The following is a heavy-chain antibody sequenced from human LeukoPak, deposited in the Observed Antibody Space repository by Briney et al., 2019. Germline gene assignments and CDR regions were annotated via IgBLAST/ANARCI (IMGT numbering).Heavy chain of an antibody. CDR1: VDTFTVDT. Sequence: ASVKVSCKPSVDTFTVDTTSSVPRAPGQGLEWMGWISVYNGNTNYAQKVQGRVTMTTDTSTSTAYMELRSLRSDDTAVYYCARDVNPRIVILTTGGGFDIWGQGTMVTVSS. J-gene: IGHJ3*02. CDR3: ARDVNPRIVILTTGGGFDI. D-gene: IGHD3-22*01. CDR2: ISVYNGNT. V-gene: IGHV1-18*04.